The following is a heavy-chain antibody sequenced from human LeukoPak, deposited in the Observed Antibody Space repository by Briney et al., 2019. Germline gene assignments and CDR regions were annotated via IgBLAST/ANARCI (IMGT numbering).Heavy chain of an antibody. CDR1: GGSISSSGYY. CDR3: ARDFSSSSTVYYYYYMDV. CDR2: IYYSGNT. V-gene: IGHV4-39*07. Sequence: SETLSLTCTVSGGSISSSGYYWGWIRQPPGKGLEWIGSIYYSGNTYYNSSLKSRVTISVDTSKNQFSLKLSSVTAADTAIYYCARDFSSSSTVYYYYYMDVWGKGTTVTVSS. D-gene: IGHD6-6*01. J-gene: IGHJ6*03.